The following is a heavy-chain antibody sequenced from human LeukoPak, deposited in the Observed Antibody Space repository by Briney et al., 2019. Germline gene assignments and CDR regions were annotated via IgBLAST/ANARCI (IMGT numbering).Heavy chain of an antibody. V-gene: IGHV3-7*01. Sequence: GGSLRLSCAASGFTCSDYWMSWVRQTPEKGLEWVANIKQDGYEKYYVDSVKGRFTISRDNAKNSLYLQMNSLRADDTAVYYCARDKIVGPTTLDYWGQGTLVTVSS. D-gene: IGHD1-26*01. CDR2: IKQDGYEK. CDR1: GFTCSDYW. J-gene: IGHJ4*02. CDR3: ARDKIVGPTTLDY.